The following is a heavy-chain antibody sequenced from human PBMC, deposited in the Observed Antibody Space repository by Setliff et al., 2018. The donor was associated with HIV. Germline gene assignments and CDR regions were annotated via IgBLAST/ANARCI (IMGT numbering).Heavy chain of an antibody. Sequence: ASVKVSCKVSGGTFSSYAISWVRQAPGQGLEWMGGIIPIFGTANYAQKFQGRVTITADESTSTAYMELSSLRSDDTAVYYCARGTWPIGGHPYYYYMDVWGKGTTVTVSS. J-gene: IGHJ6*03. CDR1: GGTFSSYA. V-gene: IGHV1-69*13. CDR3: ARGTWPIGGHPYYYYMDV. CDR2: IIPIFGTA. D-gene: IGHD2-15*01.